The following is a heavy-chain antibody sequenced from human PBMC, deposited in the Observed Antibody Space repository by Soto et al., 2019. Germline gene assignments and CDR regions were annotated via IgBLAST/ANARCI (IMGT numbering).Heavy chain of an antibody. CDR1: GFTFSSYA. Sequence: PGGSLRLSCAASGFTFSSYAMSWVRQAPGKGLEWVSGISGNGGSTYYADSVKGRFTISRDNSKNTLYLQMNSLTAEDTAVFYCAKDLRLGELPLYGIDYWGQGTLVTVFS. CDR2: ISGNGGST. CDR3: AKDLRLGELPLYGIDY. D-gene: IGHD3-16*02. J-gene: IGHJ4*02. V-gene: IGHV3-23*01.